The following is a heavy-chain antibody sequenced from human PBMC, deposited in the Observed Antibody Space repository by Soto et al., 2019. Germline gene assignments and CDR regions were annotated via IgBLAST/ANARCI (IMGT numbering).Heavy chain of an antibody. CDR3: ASVRFGVVIPTFDY. V-gene: IGHV4-39*01. D-gene: IGHD3-3*01. CDR1: GGSISSSSYY. CDR2: IYYSGST. J-gene: IGHJ4*02. Sequence: PSETLSLTCTVSGGSISSSSYYWGWIRQPPGKGLEWIGSIYYSGSTYYNPSLKSRVTISVDTSKNQFSLKLSSVTAADTAVYYCASVRFGVVIPTFDYWGQGTLVTVSS.